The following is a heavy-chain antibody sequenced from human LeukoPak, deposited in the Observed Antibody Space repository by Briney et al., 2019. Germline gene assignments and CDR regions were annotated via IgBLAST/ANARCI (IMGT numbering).Heavy chain of an antibody. V-gene: IGHV1-18*01. CDR1: GYSSTNYG. CDR3: ARAGYYYDSSGYQNYFDY. J-gene: IGHJ4*02. CDR2: IHIYRGNT. Sequence: ASVKVSCKASGYSSTNYGISWVRQAPGQGLEWMGWIHIYRGNTNYAQKLQGRVTMTTDTSTSTAYMELRSLRSDDTAVYYCARAGYYYDSSGYQNYFDYWGQGTLVTVSS. D-gene: IGHD3-22*01.